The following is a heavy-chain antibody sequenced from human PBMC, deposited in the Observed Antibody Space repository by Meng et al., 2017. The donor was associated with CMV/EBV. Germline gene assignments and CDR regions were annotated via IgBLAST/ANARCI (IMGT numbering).Heavy chain of an antibody. CDR1: GGSISSYY. Sequence: SETLSLTCTVSGGSISSYYWSWIRQPPGKGLEWIGYIYYSGSTNYNPSLKSRVTISVDTSKNQFSLKLSSVTAADTAVYYCARAAGSSRYRDYYYGMDVWGQGTTVTVSS. V-gene: IGHV4-59*01. D-gene: IGHD6-13*01. J-gene: IGHJ6*02. CDR3: ARAAGSSRYRDYYYGMDV. CDR2: IYYSGST.